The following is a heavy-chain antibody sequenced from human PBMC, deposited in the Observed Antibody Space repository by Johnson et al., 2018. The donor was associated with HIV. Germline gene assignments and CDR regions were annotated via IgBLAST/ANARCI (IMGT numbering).Heavy chain of an antibody. CDR3: TTDLSFTVTRGGGGDAFDI. Sequence: VQLVESGGGVVQPGRSLRLSCAASGFTFSSYGMHWVRQAPGKGLEWVAVIWYDGSNKYYADSVKGRFTISRDNSKNTLYLQMNSLKTEDTAVYYCTTDLSFTVTRGGGGDAFDIWGQGTMVSVSS. D-gene: IGHD4-17*01. V-gene: IGHV3-33*08. CDR2: IWYDGSNK. J-gene: IGHJ3*02. CDR1: GFTFSSYG.